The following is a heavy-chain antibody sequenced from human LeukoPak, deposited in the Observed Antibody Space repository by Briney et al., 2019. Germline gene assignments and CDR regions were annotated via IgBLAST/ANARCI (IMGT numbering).Heavy chain of an antibody. CDR2: INPNSGGT. J-gene: IGHJ6*03. V-gene: IGHV1-2*02. Sequence: ASVKVSCKASGYTFTGYYMHWVRQAPGQGLEWMGWINPNSGGTNYAQKFQGRVTMTRDTSISTAYMELSRLRSDDTAVYYCAREGLLWFGEYHMDVWGKGTTVTISS. D-gene: IGHD3-10*01. CDR1: GYTFTGYY. CDR3: AREGLLWFGEYHMDV.